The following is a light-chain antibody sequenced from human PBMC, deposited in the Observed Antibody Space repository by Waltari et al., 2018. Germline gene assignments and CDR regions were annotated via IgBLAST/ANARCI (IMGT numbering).Light chain of an antibody. CDR1: QDISNY. CDR2: DAS. Sequence: DIQMTQSPSSLSASVGDRVTITCQASQDISNYLNWYQQKPGKAPKLLIYDASNLETGVPSRFSGSVSGTDFTFTISSLQPEDIATYYFQQYDNLPLTFGGGTKVEIK. V-gene: IGKV1-33*01. CDR3: QQYDNLPLT. J-gene: IGKJ4*01.